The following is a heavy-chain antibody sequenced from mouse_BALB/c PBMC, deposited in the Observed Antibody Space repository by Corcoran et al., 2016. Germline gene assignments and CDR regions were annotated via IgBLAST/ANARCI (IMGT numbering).Heavy chain of an antibody. CDR1: GYTFTNYG. CDR3: AIGTGSWFAY. D-gene: IGHD4-1*01. Sequence: QIQLVQSGPELKKPGETVKISCKASGYTFTNYGMNWVKQAPGKGLKWMGWINTNTGEPTYTEEFKGRFAFSLETSASTAYLQINNLKNEDTATYFCAIGTGSWFAYWGQGTLVTVSA. J-gene: IGHJ3*01. V-gene: IGHV9-3*02. CDR2: INTNTGEP.